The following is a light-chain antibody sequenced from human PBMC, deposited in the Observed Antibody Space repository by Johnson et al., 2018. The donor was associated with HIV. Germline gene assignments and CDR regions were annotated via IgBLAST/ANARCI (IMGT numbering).Light chain of an antibody. CDR3: GTWDSSLSVYV. V-gene: IGLV1-51*01. CDR2: DNN. CDR1: SSNIGNHY. J-gene: IGLJ1*01. Sequence: QSVLTQPPSVSAAPGQKVTISCSGTSSNIGNHYVSWYQLLPGTAPKLLIYDNNKRPSGIPDRFSGSKSGTSATLGITGLQTGDEADYYCGTWDSSLSVYVFGTGPKVTVL.